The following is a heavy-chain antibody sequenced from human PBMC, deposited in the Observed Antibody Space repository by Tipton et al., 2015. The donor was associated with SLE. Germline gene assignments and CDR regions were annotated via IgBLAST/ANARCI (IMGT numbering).Heavy chain of an antibody. D-gene: IGHD4-17*01. CDR3: VRYMTKVTPYNYYGLDL. CDR2: VHNSGSF. V-gene: IGHV4-59*08. Sequence: TLSLTCTVSGGSISTYYWSWIRQPPGKGLEWIGYVHNSGSFNYNPSLKSRVTFSVDTSKNQVSLKLTSVTAADTALYYCVRYMTKVTPYNYYGLDLWGQGTTVIVSS. J-gene: IGHJ6*02. CDR1: GGSISTYY.